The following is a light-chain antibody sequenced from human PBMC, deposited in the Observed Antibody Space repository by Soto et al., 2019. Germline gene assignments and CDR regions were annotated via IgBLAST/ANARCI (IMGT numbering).Light chain of an antibody. CDR2: DVS. Sequence: QSALTQPASVSGSSGQSITISCTGTSSDLDGYNYVSWYQYHPGKAPKLMIYDVSNRPAGISNRFSGSKSGNTASLTISGLQAEDEADYSWSSFTLSRNPVRFGGGTKRTVL. CDR3: SSFTLSRNPVR. CDR1: SSDLDGYNY. J-gene: IGLJ2*01. V-gene: IGLV2-14*01.